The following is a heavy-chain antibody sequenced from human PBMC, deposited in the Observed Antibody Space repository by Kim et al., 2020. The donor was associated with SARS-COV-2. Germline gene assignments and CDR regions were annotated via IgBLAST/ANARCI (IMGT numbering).Heavy chain of an antibody. J-gene: IGHJ3*02. V-gene: IGHV3-66*01. D-gene: IGHD6-6*01. Sequence: SVKGRFTISRGNSKNTLYLQMNILRAEDTAVYYCARERGSSWGYDAFDIWGQGTMVTVSS. CDR3: ARERGSSWGYDAFDI.